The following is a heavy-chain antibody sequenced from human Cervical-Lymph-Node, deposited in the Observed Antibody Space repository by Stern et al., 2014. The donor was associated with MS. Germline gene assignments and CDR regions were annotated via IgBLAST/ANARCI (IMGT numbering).Heavy chain of an antibody. D-gene: IGHD5-24*01. CDR2: IHYSETT. Sequence: QVQLQESGPGLVKPSQTLSLTCAVSGGSISSGEYYWSWIRQSPVQGLEWVGYIHYSETTYYNPSLKSRVSMSVDTSKNQFSLKLSSVTAADTAVYYCSRDADAYSLVFGYWGRGTLVTVSS. J-gene: IGHJ4*02. CDR1: GGSISSGEYY. V-gene: IGHV4-30-4*01. CDR3: SRDADAYSLVFGY.